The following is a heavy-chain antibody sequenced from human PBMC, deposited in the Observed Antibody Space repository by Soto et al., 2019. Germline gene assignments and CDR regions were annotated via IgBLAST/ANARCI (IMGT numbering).Heavy chain of an antibody. V-gene: IGHV1-18*01. J-gene: IGHJ4*02. Sequence: QVQLVQSGAEVKKPGASVKVSCKTSGYTFTSYHISWVRQAPGQGLEWRGWISAYNTTTNYAQKFQGRVTMPTDTLTSTAYMELRSLRSDDTAVYYCARDTPPTDYWGQGTLVTVSS. CDR1: GYTFTSYH. CDR3: ARDTPPTDY. CDR2: ISAYNTTT.